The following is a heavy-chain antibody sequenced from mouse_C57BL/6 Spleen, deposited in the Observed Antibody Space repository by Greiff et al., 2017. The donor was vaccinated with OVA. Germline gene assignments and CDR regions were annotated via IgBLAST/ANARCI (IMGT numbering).Heavy chain of an antibody. D-gene: IGHD1-1*01. Sequence: QVQLKQPGAELVRPGSSVKLSCKASGYTFTSYWMHWVKQRPIQGLEWIGNIYPSDSETHYNQKFKDKATLTVDKSSSTAYMQLSSLTSEDSAVYYCARRPPYGSSFDYWGQGTTLTVSS. V-gene: IGHV1-52*01. CDR3: ARRPPYGSSFDY. CDR2: IYPSDSET. CDR1: GYTFTSYW. J-gene: IGHJ2*01.